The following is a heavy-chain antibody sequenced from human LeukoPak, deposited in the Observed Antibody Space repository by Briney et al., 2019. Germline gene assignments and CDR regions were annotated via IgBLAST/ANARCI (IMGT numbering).Heavy chain of an antibody. V-gene: IGHV3-30-3*01. CDR2: ISYDGSNK. CDR1: GFTFSSYA. CDR3: AREVDGDYAYYYGMDV. J-gene: IGHJ6*02. Sequence: RGSLRLSCAASGFTFSSYAMHWVRQAPGKGLEWVAVISYDGSNKYYAGSVKGRFTISRDNSKNTLYLQMNSLRAEDTAVYYCAREVDGDYAYYYGMDVWGQGTTVTVSS. D-gene: IGHD4-17*01.